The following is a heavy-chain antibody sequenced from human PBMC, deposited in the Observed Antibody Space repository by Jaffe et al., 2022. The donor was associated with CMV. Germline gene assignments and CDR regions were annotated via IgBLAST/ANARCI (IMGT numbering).Heavy chain of an antibody. CDR1: GFTFSDAW. D-gene: IGHD3-9*01. J-gene: IGHJ4*02. CDR3: TWVHGTADWMYFFDFF. Sequence: EVQLVESGGGLVKPGGSLTLSCAASGFTFSDAWMTWVRQAPGKGLEWVGRIKSRRSGGATDYAAHVKGRFTISRDDSKNTLYLQVISLKAEDTARYYCTWVHGTADWMYFFDFFWGQGTLVTVSS. CDR2: IKSRRSGGAT. V-gene: IGHV3-15*01.